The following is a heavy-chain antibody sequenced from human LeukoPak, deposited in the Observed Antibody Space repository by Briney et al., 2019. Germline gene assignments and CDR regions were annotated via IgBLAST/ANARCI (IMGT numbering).Heavy chain of an antibody. CDR2: IYNSGST. J-gene: IGHJ5*02. V-gene: IGHV4-59*01. Sequence: SETLSLTCTVSGGSISSYYWSWIRQPPGKGLEWVGYIYNSGSTNYNPSLKSRVTISVDTSKNQFSLKMSSVTAADTAVYYCARVQYCSTTSCQIDPWGQGTLVTVSS. D-gene: IGHD2-2*01. CDR3: ARVQYCSTTSCQIDP. CDR1: GGSISSYY.